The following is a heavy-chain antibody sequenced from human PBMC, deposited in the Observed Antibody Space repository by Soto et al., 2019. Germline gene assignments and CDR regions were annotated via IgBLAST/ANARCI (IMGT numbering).Heavy chain of an antibody. D-gene: IGHD3-22*01. J-gene: IGHJ1*01. CDR1: GGSISSTTYY. CDR3: ARYYDTSNRPYFHH. V-gene: IGHV4-39*01. Sequence: SETLSLTCAVSGGSISSTTYYWAWIRQPPGKGLEWVATIYYSGATYYNPSLRSRLTISIDTSKNQFSLRLSSVTAADTAMYYCARYYDTSNRPYFHHWGQGTRVTVS. CDR2: IYYSGAT.